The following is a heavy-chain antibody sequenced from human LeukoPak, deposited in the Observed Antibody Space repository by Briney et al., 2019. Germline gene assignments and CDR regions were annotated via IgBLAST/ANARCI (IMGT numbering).Heavy chain of an antibody. J-gene: IGHJ5*02. CDR3: ARDRRNYYDSSDYLGP. V-gene: IGHV3-11*04. CDR1: GFTFSDYY. Sequence: GGSLRLSCAASGFTFSDYYMSWIRQAPGKGLEWVSYISSSGDTIYYADSVKGRFTISRDNSKNTLYLQMNSLRAEDTAVYYCARDRRNYYDSSDYLGPWGQGTLVTVSS. D-gene: IGHD3-22*01. CDR2: ISSSGDTI.